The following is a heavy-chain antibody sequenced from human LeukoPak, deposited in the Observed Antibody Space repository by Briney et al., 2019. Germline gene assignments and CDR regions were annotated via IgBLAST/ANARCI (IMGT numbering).Heavy chain of an antibody. D-gene: IGHD6-6*01. J-gene: IGHJ4*02. CDR3: AREFEYSASGAGY. V-gene: IGHV3-21*01. Sequence: GGSLRLSCAASGLTFSRYSMNWVRQAPGKGLEWVSSMSVSSGLIYYAESVKGRFTVSRDNAKNSLYLQMNSLRADDTAVYYCAREFEYSASGAGYWGQGTLVTVSS. CDR1: GLTFSRYS. CDR2: MSVSSGLI.